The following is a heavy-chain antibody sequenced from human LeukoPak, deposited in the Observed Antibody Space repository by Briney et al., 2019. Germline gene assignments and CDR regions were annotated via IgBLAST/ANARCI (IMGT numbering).Heavy chain of an antibody. Sequence: ASVKVTCKASGYTFSSYYRNWVRQAPGQGLEWMGFINPSAGSTTYAQKFQGRVTMTEDTSTDTAYMELSSLRSEDTAVYYCATQTGGSGYNYINYFDLWCRCTLVTVSS. V-gene: IGHV1-46*01. CDR1: GYTFSSYY. J-gene: IGHJ2*01. CDR2: INPSAGST. CDR3: ATQTGGSGYNYINYFDL. D-gene: IGHD3-22*01.